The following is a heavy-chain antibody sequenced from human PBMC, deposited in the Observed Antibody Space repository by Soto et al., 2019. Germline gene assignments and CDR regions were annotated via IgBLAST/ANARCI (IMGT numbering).Heavy chain of an antibody. D-gene: IGHD2-2*03. Sequence: QLLESGPGLVKPSETLSLTCTVSGGSVSSSSYSWGWIRQSPGKGLEWIGTIYSSENTYYNPSLLSRVTISVDTSKNEFSVRLSSVTAADTAVYYCARLNGYCISTNCHGYYGMDVWGQGTTVTVSS. CDR1: GGSVSSSSYS. CDR3: ARLNGYCISTNCHGYYGMDV. J-gene: IGHJ6*02. V-gene: IGHV4-39*01. CDR2: IYSSENT.